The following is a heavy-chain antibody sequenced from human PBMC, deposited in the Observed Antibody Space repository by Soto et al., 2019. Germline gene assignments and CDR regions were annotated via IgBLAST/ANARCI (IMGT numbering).Heavy chain of an antibody. D-gene: IGHD5-12*01. Sequence: GGSLRLSCAAFGFSFSGSAMHCVRQGSGKWLEWVGRISSKANSYATAYAASVVGRFTISRDDSKNTAYLQMNSVKTENMAVYYCTAVDHGLYYYYGKYGWGQGTTVTVYS. CDR3: TAVDHGLYYYYGKYG. J-gene: IGHJ6*02. V-gene: IGHV3-73*01. CDR1: GFSFSGSA. CDR2: ISSKANSYAT.